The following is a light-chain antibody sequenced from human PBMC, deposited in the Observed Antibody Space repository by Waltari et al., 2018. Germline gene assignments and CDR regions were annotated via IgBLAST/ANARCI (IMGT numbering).Light chain of an antibody. CDR3: QQYGSLPPYI. CDR2: GSS. J-gene: IGKJ2*01. CDR1: QTISSY. V-gene: IGKV3-20*01. Sequence: ELVLTQSPGPLSLSPGERATLSCRASQTISSYLVWYQQKPDQAPRLLIHGSSSRATGIPDRFSGSGSGTDFTLTNSRLEPEDFAVYYCQQYGSLPPYIFGQGTKLEIK.